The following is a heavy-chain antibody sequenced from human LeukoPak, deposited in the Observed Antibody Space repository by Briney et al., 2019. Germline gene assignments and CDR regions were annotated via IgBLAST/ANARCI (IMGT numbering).Heavy chain of an antibody. CDR3: ARGLSSGWYEGYFQH. V-gene: IGHV4-31*03. CDR2: IYYSGST. Sequence: SQTLSLTCTVSGGSISSGGYYWSWIRQRPGKGLEWIGYIYYSGSTYYNPSLKSRVTISVDTSKNQFSLKLSSVTAADTAVYYCARGLSSGWYEGYFQHWGQGTLVTVSS. J-gene: IGHJ1*01. D-gene: IGHD6-19*01. CDR1: GGSISSGGYY.